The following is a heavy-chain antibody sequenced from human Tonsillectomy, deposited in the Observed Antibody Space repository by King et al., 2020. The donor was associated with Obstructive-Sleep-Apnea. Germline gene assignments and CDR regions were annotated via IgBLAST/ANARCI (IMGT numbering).Heavy chain of an antibody. CDR2: LYWKDDK. CDR1: GFSLSTSGVG. Sequence: TLKESGPTLVKPTQTLTLTCTFSGFSLSTSGVGVGWIRQPPGKALEWLALLYWKDDKRYSPSPKSRPTITKDTSKNQVVLTMTNMDPVDTATYYCAHRRVEWEDGDWFDPWGQGTLVTVSS. V-gene: IGHV2-5*01. J-gene: IGHJ5*02. D-gene: IGHD1-26*01. CDR3: AHRRVEWEDGDWFDP.